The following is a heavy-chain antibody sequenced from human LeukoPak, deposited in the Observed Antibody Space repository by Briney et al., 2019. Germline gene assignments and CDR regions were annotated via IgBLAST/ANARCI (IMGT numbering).Heavy chain of an antibody. V-gene: IGHV3-23*01. CDR3: AKKLSGYDYYYYMDV. Sequence: GGSLRLSCAASGFTFSSYAMSWVRQAPGKGLEWVSAISGSGGSTYYADSVKGRFTISRDNSKNTLYLQMNSLRAEDTAVYYCAKKLSGYDYYYYMDVWGKGTTVTVSS. CDR2: ISGSGGST. CDR1: GFTFSSYA. J-gene: IGHJ6*03. D-gene: IGHD3-3*01.